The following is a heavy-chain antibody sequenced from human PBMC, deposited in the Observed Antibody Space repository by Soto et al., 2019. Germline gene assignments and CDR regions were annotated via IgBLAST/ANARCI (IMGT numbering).Heavy chain of an antibody. CDR3: ARGYSSTWAKSWFDP. D-gene: IGHD6-13*01. V-gene: IGHV1-18*03. J-gene: IGHJ5*02. CDR1: GYTFTSYG. Sequence: QPQLVQSGPEVTRPGASVKVSCKASGYTFTSYGIIWVRQTPGQGLEWVGWISADSGETDYAQNFNGRLTLTTDASTTTAYMELRSLRPDDMAVYYCARGYSSTWAKSWFDPWGQGTLVSVSS. CDR2: ISADSGET.